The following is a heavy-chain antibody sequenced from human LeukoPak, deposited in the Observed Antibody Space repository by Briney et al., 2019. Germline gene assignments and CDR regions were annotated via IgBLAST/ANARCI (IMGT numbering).Heavy chain of an antibody. D-gene: IGHD3-10*01. Sequence: PSETLSLTCTVSVGSISSYYWSWIRQPAAKGLEWIGRIYSSGSANYNPSLKTQVTLSVDTFHNQFSLEPRPVTAGDPAVYYLSGDDRMVRGIISAFDIWGQGTRVTVSS. J-gene: IGHJ3*02. V-gene: IGHV4-4*07. CDR1: VGSISSYY. CDR2: IYSSGSA. CDR3: SGDDRMVRGIISAFDI.